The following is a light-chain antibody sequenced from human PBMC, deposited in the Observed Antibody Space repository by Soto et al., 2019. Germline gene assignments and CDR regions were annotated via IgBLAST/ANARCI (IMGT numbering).Light chain of an antibody. Sequence: EIVMTQSAATLSVSAGERATLSWWASQSVTSNLAWYQQKTGQAPRLLMYGVSTRATGIPARFGGSGYATDFTLTISRLETEDFAVYYCQQYGSSPTTFGQGTKVDIK. V-gene: IGKV3-15*01. J-gene: IGKJ1*01. CDR1: QSVTSN. CDR3: QQYGSSPTT. CDR2: GVS.